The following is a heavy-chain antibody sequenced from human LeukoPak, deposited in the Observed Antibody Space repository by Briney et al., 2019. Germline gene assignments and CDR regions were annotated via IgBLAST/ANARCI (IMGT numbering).Heavy chain of an antibody. J-gene: IGHJ6*03. CDR2: ISYDGSNK. CDR3: AKDQSDIVVVPAATNYYYYYYMDV. CDR1: GFTFSSYA. V-gene: IGHV3-30*04. Sequence: GGSLRLSCAASGFTFSSYAMHWVRQAPGKGLEWMSVISYDGSNKYFADSVKGRFTISRDNPKNTLYLQMNSLRGEDTAVYYCAKDQSDIVVVPAATNYYYYYYMDVWGKGTTVTISS. D-gene: IGHD2-2*01.